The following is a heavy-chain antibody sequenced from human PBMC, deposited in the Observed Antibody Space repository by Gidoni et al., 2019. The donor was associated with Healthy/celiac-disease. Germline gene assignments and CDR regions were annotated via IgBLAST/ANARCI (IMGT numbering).Heavy chain of an antibody. V-gene: IGHV1-46*01. CDR3: ARGGRDGYSIPDAFDM. CDR1: ILTSNY. D-gene: IGHD4-4*01. J-gene: IGHJ3*02. CDR2: INPSGGST. Sequence: ILTSNYMHWVRQAPGQGLEWMGIINPSGGSTSHAQKLQGRVTMTRDTSTSTVYMELSSLRSEDTAVYYCARGGRDGYSIPDAFDMWGQGTMVTVSS.